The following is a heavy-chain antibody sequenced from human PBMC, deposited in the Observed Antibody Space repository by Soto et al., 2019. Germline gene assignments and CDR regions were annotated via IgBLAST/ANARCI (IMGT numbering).Heavy chain of an antibody. CDR2: IIPILGIA. Sequence: QVQLVQSGAEVKKPGSSVKVSCKASGGTFSSYPISWVRQAPGQGLEWMGRIIPILGIANYAQKFQGRVTITADKXXSXDXPELRSLRSEDTAVYYCARSTYYYDSSGYAVRYFDLWGRGTLVTVSS. V-gene: IGHV1-69*02. CDR3: ARSTYYYDSSGYAVRYFDL. CDR1: GGTFSSYP. J-gene: IGHJ2*01. D-gene: IGHD3-22*01.